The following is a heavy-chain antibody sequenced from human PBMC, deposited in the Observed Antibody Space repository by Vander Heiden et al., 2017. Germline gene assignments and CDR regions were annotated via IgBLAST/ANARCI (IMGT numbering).Heavy chain of an antibody. CDR2: IKSKTDGGTT. CDR3: TTVNGWFYFDC. V-gene: IGHV3-15*01. CDR1: GFSFQNAW. Sequence: EVQLVESGGGLVKPGGSLRLSCAASGFSFQNAWMNWVRQAPGKGLEWVGRIKSKTDGGTTDYAAPVKGRFTISRDDSEDKLYLQMNSLKTEDTAVYYCTTVNGWFYFDCWGQGTLVTVSS. J-gene: IGHJ4*02. D-gene: IGHD6-19*01.